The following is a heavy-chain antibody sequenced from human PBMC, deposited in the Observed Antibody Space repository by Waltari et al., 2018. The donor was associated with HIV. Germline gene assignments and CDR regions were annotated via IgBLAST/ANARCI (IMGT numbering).Heavy chain of an antibody. Sequence: QVQLVQSGAEVKEPGASVKVSCKASGYTFTSYGISWVRQAPGQGLEWMGWSNAFDSHTMYAHKFQDRVTMTADTSANTAYMERGSLRSDDTAVYYCARDLGVRSGYDLCYWGQGTLVTVSS. D-gene: IGHD5-12*01. V-gene: IGHV1-18*01. CDR2: SNAFDSHT. CDR1: GYTFTSYG. J-gene: IGHJ4*02. CDR3: ARDLGVRSGYDLCY.